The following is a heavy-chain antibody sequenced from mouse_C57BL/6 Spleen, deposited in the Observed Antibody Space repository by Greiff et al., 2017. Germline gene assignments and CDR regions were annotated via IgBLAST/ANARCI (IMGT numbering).Heavy chain of an antibody. V-gene: IGHV1-82*01. CDR1: GYAFSSSW. Sequence: VKLVESGPELVKPGASVKISCKASGYAFSSSWMNWVKQRPGKGLVWIGRLYPGDGDTNYNGKFKGKATLTADKSSSTAYMQLSSLTSEDSAVYFCARSYDGYYRLDYWGQGTTLTVSS. CDR2: LYPGDGDT. D-gene: IGHD2-3*01. CDR3: ARSYDGYYRLDY. J-gene: IGHJ2*01.